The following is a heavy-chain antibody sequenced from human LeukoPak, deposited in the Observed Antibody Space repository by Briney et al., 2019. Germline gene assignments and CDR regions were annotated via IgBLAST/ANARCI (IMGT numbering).Heavy chain of an antibody. D-gene: IGHD3-10*01. CDR2: IYYSGST. CDR1: GGSISSGGYY. J-gene: IGHJ4*02. V-gene: IGHV4-31*03. CDR3: ARDSDGSGSYFH. Sequence: SQTLSLTCTVSGGSISSGGYYWSWIRQHPGKGLEWIGYIYYSGSTYYNPSLKSRVTISVDTSKNQFSLKLSSVTAADTAVYYCARDSDGSGSYFHWGQGTLGTVSS.